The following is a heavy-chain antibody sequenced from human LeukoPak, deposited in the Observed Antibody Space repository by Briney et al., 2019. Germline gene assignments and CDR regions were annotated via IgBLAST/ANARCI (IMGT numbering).Heavy chain of an antibody. Sequence: GGSLRLSCASSGFTFSNYKMNWVRQAPGKGLEWISHISNSSSTIYYADSVKGRFTISRDNAKNSLYLQMNSVRGEDTAVYYCARGGQYWGQRPLVTVSS. CDR1: GFTFSNYK. V-gene: IGHV3-48*01. D-gene: IGHD3-10*01. CDR2: ISNSSSTI. CDR3: ARGGQY. J-gene: IGHJ4*02.